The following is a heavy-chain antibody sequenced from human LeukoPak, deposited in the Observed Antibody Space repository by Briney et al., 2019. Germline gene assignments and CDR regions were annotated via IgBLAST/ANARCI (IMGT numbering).Heavy chain of an antibody. D-gene: IGHD3-22*01. V-gene: IGHV4-59*01. CDR3: ARDVGNTYYYDSSGYQNWFDP. CDR2: IYYTGST. CDR1: GGSISSYY. J-gene: IGHJ5*02. Sequence: PSETLSLTCTISGGSISSYYWSWIRQPPGKGLEWIGYIYYTGSTNHNPSLKSRVTISVDTSKNQFSLKLSSVTAADTAVYYCARDVGNTYYYDSSGYQNWFDPWGQGTLVTVSS.